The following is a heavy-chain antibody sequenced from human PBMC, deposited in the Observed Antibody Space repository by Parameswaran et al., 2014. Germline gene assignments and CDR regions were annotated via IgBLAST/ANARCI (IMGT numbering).Heavy chain of an antibody. V-gene: IGHV1-18*01. CDR2: ISAYNGNT. Sequence: WVRQAPGQGLEWMGWISAYNGNTNYAQKLQGRVTMTTDTSTSTAYMELRSLRSDDTAVYYCARDYPDYYDSSGYLGEKGTFDYWGQGTLVTVSS. CDR3: ARDYPDYYDSSGYLGEKGTFDY. J-gene: IGHJ4*02. D-gene: IGHD3-22*01.